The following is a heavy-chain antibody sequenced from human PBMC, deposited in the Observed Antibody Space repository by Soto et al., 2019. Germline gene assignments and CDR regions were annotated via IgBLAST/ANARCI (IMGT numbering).Heavy chain of an antibody. D-gene: IGHD6-13*01. V-gene: IGHV1-69*13. CDR1: GGTFSSYA. CDR3: ARVAREEGYRSLGWFDP. CDR2: IIPIFGTA. Sequence: SVKVSCKASGGTFSSYAISWVRQAPGQGLEWMGGIIPIFGTANYAQKFQGRVTITADESTSTAYMELSSLRSEDTAVYYCARVAREEGYRSLGWFDPWGQGTLVTVSS. J-gene: IGHJ5*02.